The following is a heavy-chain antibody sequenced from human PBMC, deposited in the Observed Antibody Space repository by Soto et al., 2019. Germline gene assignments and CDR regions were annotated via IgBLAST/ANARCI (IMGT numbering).Heavy chain of an antibody. Sequence: QVQLVQSGAEVKKPGSSVRVSCKASGTIFRSYTISWVRQAPGQGLEWMGRIIPILGETNAAQKFQGRGTLTADKATNTAYMQLNSLRLEDTAVYYCARGLGGRMDDWGQGTTVTVSS. D-gene: IGHD3-16*01. J-gene: IGHJ6*02. CDR1: GTIFRSYT. CDR3: ARGLGGRMDD. V-gene: IGHV1-69*08. CDR2: IIPILGET.